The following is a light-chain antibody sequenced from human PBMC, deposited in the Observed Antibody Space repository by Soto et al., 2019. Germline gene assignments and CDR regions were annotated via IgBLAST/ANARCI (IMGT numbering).Light chain of an antibody. CDR1: SPNIGNNY. CDR3: GAWDNSLSAEV. Sequence: QSVLTQPPSVSAAPGQKVTISCSGSSPNIGNNYVSWYQQLPGTAPKLLIYEDNRRPSGVPDRFSGSKSATSATLGISGLQTGDEADYYCGAWDNSLSAEVFGTGTKVTVL. CDR2: EDN. J-gene: IGLJ1*01. V-gene: IGLV1-51*02.